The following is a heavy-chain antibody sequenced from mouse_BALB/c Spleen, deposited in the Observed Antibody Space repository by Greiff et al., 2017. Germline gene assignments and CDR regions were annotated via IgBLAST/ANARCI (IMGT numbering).Heavy chain of an antibody. Sequence: MLVESGGGLVQPGGSLKLSCAASGFTFSSYTMSWVRQTPEKRLEWVAYISNGGGSTYYPDTVKGRFTISRDNAKNTLYLQMSSLKSEDTAMYYCARHYYGSSLFAYWGQGTLVTVSA. CDR2: ISNGGGST. D-gene: IGHD1-1*01. CDR1: GFTFSSYT. CDR3: ARHYYGSSLFAY. J-gene: IGHJ3*01. V-gene: IGHV5-12-2*01.